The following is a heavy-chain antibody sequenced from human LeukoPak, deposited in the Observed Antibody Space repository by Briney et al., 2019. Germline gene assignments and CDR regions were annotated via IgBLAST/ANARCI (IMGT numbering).Heavy chain of an antibody. CDR2: IRYDGSYE. V-gene: IGHV3-30*02. CDR1: GFTFNSYG. Sequence: PGGSLRLSCAASGFTFNSYGMHWVRQAPGKGLEWVAFIRYDGSYEYYTDSVKGRFTISRDNSKTTLYLQMNGLRSEDTAVYYCAKDGGLHLYYYYNYMDIWGKGTTVTVSS. J-gene: IGHJ6*03. D-gene: IGHD5-24*01. CDR3: AKDGGLHLYYYYNYMDI.